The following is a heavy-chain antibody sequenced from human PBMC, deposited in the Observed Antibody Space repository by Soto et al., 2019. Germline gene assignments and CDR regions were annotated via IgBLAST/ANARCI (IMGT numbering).Heavy chain of an antibody. Sequence: QVQLQESGPGLVKSSQTLSLTCTVSGGSISSDGNYWSWSRQHPGKGLEWIGYIYYSGSTYYNPSLRSRVIISVDTSKNHFSLKLNSVTAADTAVYYCARARMVRGIIYYYGMDVWGQGTTVTVSS. CDR2: IYYSGST. J-gene: IGHJ6*02. D-gene: IGHD3-10*01. V-gene: IGHV4-31*03. CDR3: ARARMVRGIIYYYGMDV. CDR1: GGSISSDGNY.